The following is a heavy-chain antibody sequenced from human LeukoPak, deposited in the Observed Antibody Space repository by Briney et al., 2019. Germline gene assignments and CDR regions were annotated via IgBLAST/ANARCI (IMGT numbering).Heavy chain of an antibody. V-gene: IGHV4-39*01. CDR2: IYYSGST. CDR1: GGSISSSYY. J-gene: IGHJ4*02. Sequence: SETLSLTCTVSGGSISSSYYWGWIRQPPGKGLEWIGSIYYSGSTYYNPSLKSRVTISVDTSKNQFSLKLSSVTAADTAVYYCARHDARGWSKIDYWGQGTLVTVSS. D-gene: IGHD6-19*01. CDR3: ARHDARGWSKIDY.